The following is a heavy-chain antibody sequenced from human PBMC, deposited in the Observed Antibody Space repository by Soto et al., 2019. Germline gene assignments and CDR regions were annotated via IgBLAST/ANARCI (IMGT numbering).Heavy chain of an antibody. CDR1: GGSFSGAHY. D-gene: IGHD1-26*01. CDR3: ARESIVGATRFDP. V-gene: IGHV4-61*08. Sequence: PSETLSLTCAVYGGSFSGAHYWSWIRQPPGSALEWIGYIQYSGDTDYNSSLKSRVTISVDRSRNRFSLKLTSVTAADTAVYFCARESIVGATRFDPWGHGTLVTVSS. CDR2: IQYSGDT. J-gene: IGHJ5*02.